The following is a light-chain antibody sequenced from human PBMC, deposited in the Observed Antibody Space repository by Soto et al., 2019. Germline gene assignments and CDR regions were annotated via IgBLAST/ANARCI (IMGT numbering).Light chain of an antibody. CDR3: QPYNNWPLT. CDR2: AAS. Sequence: EILMTQSPATLSVSPGERATLSCRASQSISDNLAWYQQRPGQSPRLLIYAASSRATGVPTRFSGSRSGAEFTLTINSLQSEDFAVYYCQPYNNWPLTFGGGTKVDIK. J-gene: IGKJ4*01. CDR1: QSISDN. V-gene: IGKV3-15*01.